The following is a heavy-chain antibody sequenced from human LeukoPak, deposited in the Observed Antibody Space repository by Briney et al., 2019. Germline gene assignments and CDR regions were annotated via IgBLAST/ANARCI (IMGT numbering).Heavy chain of an antibody. Sequence: SETPSLTCAVYGGSFSGYYWSWIRQPPGKGLEWIGEINHSGSTNYNPSLKSRVTISVDTSKNQFSLKLSSVTAADTAVYYCARAPGYSSSWYPPFDYWGQGTLVTVSS. J-gene: IGHJ4*02. CDR2: INHSGST. CDR3: ARAPGYSSSWYPPFDY. D-gene: IGHD6-13*01. V-gene: IGHV4-34*01. CDR1: GGSFSGYY.